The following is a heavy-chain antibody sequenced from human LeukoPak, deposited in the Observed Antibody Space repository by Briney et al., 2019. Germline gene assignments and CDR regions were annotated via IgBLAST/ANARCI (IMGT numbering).Heavy chain of an antibody. CDR3: ARHSAGNWFDP. V-gene: IGHV4-4*07. D-gene: IGHD2-21*01. Sequence: SSETLSLTCTVSGGSISSYYWSWIRQPAGKGLEWIGRIYSGGSSNYNPSLKSRVTMSVDTSKSQFSLKLMSVSAADTAVYYCARHSAGNWFDPWGQGILVTVSS. CDR2: IYSGGSS. CDR1: GGSISSYY. J-gene: IGHJ5*02.